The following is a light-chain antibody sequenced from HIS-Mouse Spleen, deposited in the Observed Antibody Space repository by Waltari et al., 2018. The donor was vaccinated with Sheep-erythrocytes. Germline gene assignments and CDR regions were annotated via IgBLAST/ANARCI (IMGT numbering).Light chain of an antibody. CDR1: QSISSY. V-gene: IGKV1-39*01. CDR3: QQSYSTPYT. J-gene: IGKJ2*01. Sequence: DIQMTQSPSSLSASVGARVTLTCRASQSISSYLNWYHQKPGKAPNLLIYAASSLQSGVPSRFSGSGSGTDFTLTISSLQPEDFATYYCQQSYSTPYTFGQGTKLEIK. CDR2: AAS.